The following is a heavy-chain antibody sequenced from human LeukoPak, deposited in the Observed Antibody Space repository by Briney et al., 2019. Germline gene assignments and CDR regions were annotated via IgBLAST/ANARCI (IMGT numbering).Heavy chain of an antibody. D-gene: IGHD6-19*01. Sequence: PSETLSLTCAVYGGSFSGYYWTWIRQPPGKGLEWIGEISHSGSTDYNPSVKNRVTISVDTSKNQFSLKLASLTAADTAVYYCARFSGWGFDYWGQGTLVTVSP. V-gene: IGHV4-34*01. CDR3: ARFSGWGFDY. J-gene: IGHJ4*02. CDR2: ISHSGST. CDR1: GGSFSGYY.